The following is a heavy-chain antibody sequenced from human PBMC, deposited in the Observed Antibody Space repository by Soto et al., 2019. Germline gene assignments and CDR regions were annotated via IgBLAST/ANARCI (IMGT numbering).Heavy chain of an antibody. CDR2: ISSSGSTI. J-gene: IGHJ5*02. D-gene: IGHD2-2*02. CDR1: RVTFSSYE. CDR3: ARKIKGYCSSTSCYTGWFDP. V-gene: IGHV3-48*03. Sequence: HPXGSLRLSCTASRVTFSSYEMNWVRQAPGKGLDWVSYISSSGSTIYYADSVKGRFTISRDNAKNSLYLQMNSLRAEDTAVYYCARKIKGYCSSTSCYTGWFDPWGQGPLATVSS.